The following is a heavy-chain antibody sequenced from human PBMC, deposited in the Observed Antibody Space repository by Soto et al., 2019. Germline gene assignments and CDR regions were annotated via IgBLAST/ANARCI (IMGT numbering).Heavy chain of an antibody. CDR1: GFTFSSYG. Sequence: QVQLVESGGGVVQPGRSLRLSCAASGFTFSSYGMHWVRQAPGKGLEWVAVISYDGSNKYYADSVKGRFTISRDNSKNTLNLQMTSLRAEDTAVYYCAKALMGPCRAYGMDVWGQGTTVTVSS. D-gene: IGHD3-16*01. J-gene: IGHJ6*02. CDR3: AKALMGPCRAYGMDV. V-gene: IGHV3-30*18. CDR2: ISYDGSNK.